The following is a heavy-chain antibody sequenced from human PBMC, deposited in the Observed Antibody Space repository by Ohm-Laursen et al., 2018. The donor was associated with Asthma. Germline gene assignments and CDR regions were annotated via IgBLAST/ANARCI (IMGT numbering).Heavy chain of an antibody. CDR2: ISSSGSTI. Sequence: SLRLSCAASGFTFSDYYMSWIRQAPGKGLEWVSYISSSGSTIYYADSVKGRFTISRDNSKNTLYLQMNSLRAEDTAVYYCAKDRVYCGGDCYRFDPWGQGTLVTVSS. V-gene: IGHV3-11*01. CDR1: GFTFSDYY. CDR3: AKDRVYCGGDCYRFDP. J-gene: IGHJ5*02. D-gene: IGHD2-21*02.